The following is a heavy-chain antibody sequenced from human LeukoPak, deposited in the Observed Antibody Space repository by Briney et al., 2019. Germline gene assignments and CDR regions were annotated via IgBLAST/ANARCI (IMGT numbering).Heavy chain of an antibody. Sequence: GGSLRLSCAGSGFSMSGNAMSWVRQAPGKGLEWVSAIEGAVEKTHYADSVKGRFTISRDKSMNTLYLQMNSLRAEDTAVYYCARDLETRYFDWLLSSTDAFDIWGQGTMVTVSS. CDR2: IEGAVEKT. V-gene: IGHV3-23*01. J-gene: IGHJ3*02. CDR1: GFSMSGNA. CDR3: ARDLETRYFDWLLSSTDAFDI. D-gene: IGHD3-9*01.